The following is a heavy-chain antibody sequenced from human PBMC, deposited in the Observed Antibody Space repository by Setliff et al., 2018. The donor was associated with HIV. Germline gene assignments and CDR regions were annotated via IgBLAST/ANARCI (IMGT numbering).Heavy chain of an antibody. D-gene: IGHD7-27*01. CDR2: IYTSGST. Sequence: SETLSLTCNVSGGSISGYFRTWIRQPAGKGLEWIGRIYTSGSTNYNPSLKSRLSMSIDTSKNHFSLRLTSVTAADTAVYYCARDLPELTGRSFDPWGQGIQVTVS. J-gene: IGHJ5*02. CDR3: ARDLPELTGRSFDP. V-gene: IGHV4-4*07. CDR1: GGSISGYF.